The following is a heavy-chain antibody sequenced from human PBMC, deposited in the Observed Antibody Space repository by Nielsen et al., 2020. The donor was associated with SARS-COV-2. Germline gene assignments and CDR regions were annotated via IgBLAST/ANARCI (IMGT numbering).Heavy chain of an antibody. CDR3: ARGLYALGWGALPTDKNWFDP. Sequence: SETLSLTCTVSGGSISSGGYYWSWIRQHPGKGLEWIGYIYYSGSTYYNPSLKSRVTISVDTSKNQFSLKLSSVTAADTAVYYCARGLYALGWGALPTDKNWFDPWGQGTLVTVSS. CDR2: IYYSGST. CDR1: GGSISSGGYY. J-gene: IGHJ5*02. D-gene: IGHD2/OR15-2a*01. V-gene: IGHV4-31*03.